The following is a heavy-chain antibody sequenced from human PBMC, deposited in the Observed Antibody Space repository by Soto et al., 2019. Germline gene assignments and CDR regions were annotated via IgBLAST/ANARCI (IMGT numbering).Heavy chain of an antibody. V-gene: IGHV1-3*01. Sequence: QVQLVQSGAEVKKPGASVKVSCKASGYTFTSYAMHWVRQAPGQRLEWMGWINAGNGNTKYSQKFQGRVTITRDTSASTAYMELSSLRSEDTAVYYCARGSYYDCWSALGGAFDIWGQGTMVTVSS. CDR1: GYTFTSYA. CDR3: ARGSYYDCWSALGGAFDI. CDR2: INAGNGNT. J-gene: IGHJ3*02. D-gene: IGHD3-3*01.